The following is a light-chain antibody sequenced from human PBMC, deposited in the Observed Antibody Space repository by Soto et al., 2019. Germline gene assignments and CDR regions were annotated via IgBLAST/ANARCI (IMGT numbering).Light chain of an antibody. CDR1: SSDVDIYNY. CDR3: SSYAGSNTLV. J-gene: IGLJ1*01. Sequence: QSVLTQPPTASGSPGQAVTISCTGTSSDVDIYNYVSWYQQHPGKAPKLIIYEVTKRPSGVPDRFSGSKSGNTASLTVSGLQTEDEAEYYCSSYAGSNTLVFGTGTKVTVL. CDR2: EVT. V-gene: IGLV2-8*01.